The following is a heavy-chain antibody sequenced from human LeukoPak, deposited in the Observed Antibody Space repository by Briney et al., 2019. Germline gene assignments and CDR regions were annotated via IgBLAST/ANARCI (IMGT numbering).Heavy chain of an antibody. CDR1: GGSFSGYY. J-gene: IGHJ4*02. Sequence: SETLSLTCAVYGGSFSGYYWGWIRQPPGKGLEWIGSIYYSGSTYYNPSLKSRVTISVDTSKNQFSLKLSSVTAADTAVYYCARHRSYYDILTGYYSIPYFDYWGQGTLVTVSS. CDR2: IYYSGST. CDR3: ARHRSYYDILTGYYSIPYFDY. D-gene: IGHD3-9*01. V-gene: IGHV4-39*01.